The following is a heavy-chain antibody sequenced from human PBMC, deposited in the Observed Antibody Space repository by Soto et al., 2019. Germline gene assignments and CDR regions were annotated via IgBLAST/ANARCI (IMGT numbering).Heavy chain of an antibody. CDR3: ARRIAAAGTFWFDT. CDR1: GFSLSTSGVG. Sequence: QITLKGSGPTLVKPTQTLTLTCTFSGFSLSTSGVGVGWIRQPPGKALEWLALIYWDDDKRYSPSLKSRLTITKDTSKNQVVLTMTNMDPVDTATYYCARRIAAAGTFWFDTWGQGTLVTVSS. V-gene: IGHV2-5*02. CDR2: IYWDDDK. J-gene: IGHJ5*02. D-gene: IGHD6-13*01.